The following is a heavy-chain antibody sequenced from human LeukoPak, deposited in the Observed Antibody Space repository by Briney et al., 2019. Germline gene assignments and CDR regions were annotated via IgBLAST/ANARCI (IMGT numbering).Heavy chain of an antibody. D-gene: IGHD3-3*01. J-gene: IGHJ5*02. CDR2: IRSTTNNYAT. V-gene: IGHV3-73*01. CDR1: GFSFSGSA. Sequence: GGSLKLSCAASGFSFSGSAVHWVRQASGKGPEWIGRIRSTTNNYATTYAASMTGRLTISRDDSRNTAYIQMNSLKTEDTAVYYCTISLDFWNWFDPWGQGTLVTVS. CDR3: TISLDFWNWFDP.